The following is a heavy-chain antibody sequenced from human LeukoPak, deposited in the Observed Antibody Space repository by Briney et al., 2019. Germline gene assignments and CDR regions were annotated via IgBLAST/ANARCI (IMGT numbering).Heavy chain of an antibody. V-gene: IGHV4-39*02. CDR2: IYYSGST. J-gene: IGHJ4*02. Sequence: SETLSFTCTVSGGSISSSYYYWGWIRQPPGKGLEWIGSIYYSGSTYYNPSLKSRVTTSVDTSKNHFSLNLSSVTAADTAVYYCARHRGRYYDSGSYYYFDYWGQGTLVTVSS. D-gene: IGHD3-10*01. CDR3: ARHRGRYYDSGSYYYFDY. CDR1: GGSISSSYYY.